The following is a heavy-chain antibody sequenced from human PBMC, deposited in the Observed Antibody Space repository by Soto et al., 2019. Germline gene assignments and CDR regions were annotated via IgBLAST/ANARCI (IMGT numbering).Heavy chain of an antibody. CDR2: IFYSGRT. J-gene: IGHJ4*02. D-gene: IGHD5-18*01. V-gene: IGHV4-59*01. CDR3: ARGAADTAMVDS. CDR1: GGSIRSYY. Sequence: SETLSLTCTVSGGSIRSYYWTWIRQPPGKGLDWLGYIFYSGRTFDNPSLKSRVTISIHTSKSQFSLQLTSVTAADTAVYYCARGAADTAMVDSWGQGTLVTVSS.